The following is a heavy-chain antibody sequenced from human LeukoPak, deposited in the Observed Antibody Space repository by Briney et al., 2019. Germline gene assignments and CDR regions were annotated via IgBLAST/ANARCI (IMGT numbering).Heavy chain of an antibody. D-gene: IGHD3-10*01. CDR2: INPNTAGT. CDR1: GYTFTSYY. Sequence: GASVKVSCKASGYTFTSYYMHWVRQAPGQGLEWMGIINPNTAGTIYAQKFQGRVTMTRDTSTSTVYMELSSLRSEDTAVYYCARNLWFGEYYYYGMDVWGQGTTVTVSS. J-gene: IGHJ6*02. CDR3: ARNLWFGEYYYYGMDV. V-gene: IGHV1-46*01.